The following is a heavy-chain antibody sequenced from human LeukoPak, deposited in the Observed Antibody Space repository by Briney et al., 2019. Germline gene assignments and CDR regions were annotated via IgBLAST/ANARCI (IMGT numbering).Heavy chain of an antibody. CDR1: GGSISSSSYY. J-gene: IGHJ4*02. CDR2: IYYSGST. V-gene: IGHV4-39*07. CDR3: ARDYPLAYGVPGEVSSDY. D-gene: IGHD4-17*01. Sequence: PSETLSLTCTVSGGSISSSSYYWGWIRQPPGKGLEWIGSIYYSGSTYYNPSLKSRVTISLDTSKNQFSLKLNSVTAADTAVYYCARDYPLAYGVPGEVSSDYWGQGTLVTVSS.